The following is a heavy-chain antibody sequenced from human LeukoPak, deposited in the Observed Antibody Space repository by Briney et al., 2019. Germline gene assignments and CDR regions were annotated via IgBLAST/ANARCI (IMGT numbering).Heavy chain of an antibody. CDR3: ARVYWGVYFDY. Sequence: EWVANLQQDGSEKYYGDSVQGGFTISRDNAKNSLYLQMNSLRAEDTAVYYCARVYWGVYFDYWGQGTLVTVSS. D-gene: IGHD3-16*01. J-gene: IGHJ4*02. CDR2: LQQDGSEK. V-gene: IGHV3-7*01.